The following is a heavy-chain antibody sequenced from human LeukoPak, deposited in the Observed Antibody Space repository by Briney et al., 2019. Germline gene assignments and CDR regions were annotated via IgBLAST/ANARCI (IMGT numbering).Heavy chain of an antibody. D-gene: IGHD5/OR15-5a*01. J-gene: IGHJ6*02. CDR2: IIPILGIA. Sequence: GASVKVSCKASGGTFSSYAISWVRQAPGQGLEWMGRIIPILGIANYAQKFQGRVTITADKSTSTAYMELSSLRSEDTAVYYCARDFGLSRHRVSYYYYGMDVWGQGTTVTVSS. V-gene: IGHV1-69*04. CDR1: GGTFSSYA. CDR3: ARDFGLSRHRVSYYYYGMDV.